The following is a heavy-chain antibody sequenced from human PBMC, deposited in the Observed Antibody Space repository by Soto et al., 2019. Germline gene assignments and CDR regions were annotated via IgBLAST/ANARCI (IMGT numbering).Heavy chain of an antibody. CDR3: ARLTGTRGY. Sequence: PSETLSLTCTVSGGSISSSSYYWGWIRQPPGKGLEWIGSIYYSGSTYYNPSLKSRVTISVDTSKNQFSLKLSSVTAADTAVYYCARLTGTRGYWGQGTLVTVSS. D-gene: IGHD1-7*01. CDR1: GGSISSSSYY. CDR2: IYYSGST. J-gene: IGHJ4*02. V-gene: IGHV4-39*01.